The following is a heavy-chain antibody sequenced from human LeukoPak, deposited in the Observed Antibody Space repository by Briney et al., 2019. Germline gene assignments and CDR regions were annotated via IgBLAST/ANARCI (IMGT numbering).Heavy chain of an antibody. J-gene: IGHJ1*01. CDR2: INPNSGGT. V-gene: IGHV1-2*02. CDR3: ARGIYDSSEFEYFQD. D-gene: IGHD3-22*01. Sequence: ASVKVSCKASEYTFTDYYMHWVRQAPVQGLEWMGWINPNSGGTHYAQKFQGRVTLTRDTSISTAYMELSRLRSDDTAVYYCARGIYDSSEFEYFQDWGQGKLVTVSS. CDR1: EYTFTDYY.